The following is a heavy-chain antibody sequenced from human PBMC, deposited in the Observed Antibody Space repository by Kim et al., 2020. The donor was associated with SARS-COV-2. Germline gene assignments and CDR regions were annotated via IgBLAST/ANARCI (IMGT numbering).Heavy chain of an antibody. CDR2: IYSGGST. V-gene: IGHV3-53*01. D-gene: IGHD3-10*01. CDR1: GFTVSSNY. Sequence: GGSLRLSCAASGFTVSSNYMSWVRQAPGKGLEWVSVIYSGGSTYYADSVKGRFTISRDNSKNTLYLQMNSLRAEDTAVYYCARDKRVDGPYYYGSGSYFGPHYGMDVWGQGTTVTVSS. CDR3: ARDKRVDGPYYYGSGSYFGPHYGMDV. J-gene: IGHJ6*02.